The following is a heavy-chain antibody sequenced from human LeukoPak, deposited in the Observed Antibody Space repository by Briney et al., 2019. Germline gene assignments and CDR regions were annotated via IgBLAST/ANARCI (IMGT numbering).Heavy chain of an antibody. J-gene: IGHJ4*02. CDR1: GFTFSDHY. D-gene: IGHD1-26*01. Sequence: AGGSLRLSCVASGFTFSDHYIDWVRQAPGKGLEWVGRSRNKANFNTTAYPASVKATFTISRDDSKNSLNPQMNSLKTEDTAVYDCTRVPRGGTYFDYWGQGTLVTVSS. V-gene: IGHV3-72*01. CDR2: SRNKANFNTT. CDR3: TRVPRGGTYFDY.